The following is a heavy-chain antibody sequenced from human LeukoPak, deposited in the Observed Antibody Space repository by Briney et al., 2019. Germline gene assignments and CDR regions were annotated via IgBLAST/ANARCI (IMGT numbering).Heavy chain of an antibody. D-gene: IGHD2-15*01. Sequence: GGSQRLSCAASGFTFSSYAMHWVRQAPGKGLEWVAVMSYDGSNKYYADSVKGRFTISRDNSKNTLYLQMNSLRAEDTAVYYCARDRGGCSGGSCSYYFDYWGQGTLVTVSS. CDR1: GFTFSSYA. CDR3: ARDRGGCSGGSCSYYFDY. V-gene: IGHV3-30-3*01. CDR2: MSYDGSNK. J-gene: IGHJ4*02.